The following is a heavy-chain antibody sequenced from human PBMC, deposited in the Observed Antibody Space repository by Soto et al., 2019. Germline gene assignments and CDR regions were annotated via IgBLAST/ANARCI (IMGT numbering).Heavy chain of an antibody. Sequence: GGSLRLSCAASGFTFSSYSMNWVRHAPGKGLEWVSSISSSSSYIYYADSVKGRFTISRDNAKNSLYLQMNSLRAEDTAVYYCARDTGPYCSGGSCYHPFGYWGQGTLVTVSS. J-gene: IGHJ4*02. V-gene: IGHV3-21*01. CDR3: ARDTGPYCSGGSCYHPFGY. CDR2: ISSSSSYI. D-gene: IGHD2-15*01. CDR1: GFTFSSYS.